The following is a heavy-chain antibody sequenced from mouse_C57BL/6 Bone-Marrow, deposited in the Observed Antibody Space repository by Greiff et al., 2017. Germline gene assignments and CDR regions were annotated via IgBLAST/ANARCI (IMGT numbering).Heavy chain of an antibody. V-gene: IGHV5-12*01. CDR1: GFTFSDYY. J-gene: IGHJ3*01. CDR3: ARHYGSREAGFAY. D-gene: IGHD1-1*01. Sequence: EVMLVESGGGLVQPGGSLKLSCAASGFTFSDYYMYWVRQTPEKRLEWVAYISNGGGSTYYPDTVKGRLTISRDNAKNTLYLQMSRLKSEDTAMYYCARHYGSREAGFAYWGQGTLVTVPA. CDR2: ISNGGGST.